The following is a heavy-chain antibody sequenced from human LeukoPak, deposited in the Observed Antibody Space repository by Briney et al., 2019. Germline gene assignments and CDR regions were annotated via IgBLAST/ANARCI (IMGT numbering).Heavy chain of an antibody. CDR1: GFTFSSYW. J-gene: IGHJ6*03. CDR3: AKEGFTDYYYYYYMDV. V-gene: IGHV3-74*01. CDR2: INSYKSIT. D-gene: IGHD2-8*02. Sequence: PGGSLRLSCAASGFTFSSYWMHWVRQAPGKGLVWVSRINSYKSITTYADSVKGRFTISRDNAKNTLYLQMNSLRAEDTAVYYCAKEGFTDYYYYYYMDVWGKGTTVTISS.